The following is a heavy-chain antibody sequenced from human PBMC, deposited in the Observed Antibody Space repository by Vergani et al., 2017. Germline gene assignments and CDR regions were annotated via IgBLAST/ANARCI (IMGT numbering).Heavy chain of an antibody. Sequence: QVQLQQWGAGLLKPSETLSLTCAVYGGSFSGYYWSWIRQPPWKGLEWNGEINHSGSTNYNPSLKSRVTISVDTSKNQFSLKLSSVTAEDTAVYYCAGFWNSGIVVVPADRGKMDVWGKGTTVTVSS. CDR1: GGSFSGYY. V-gene: IGHV4-34*01. J-gene: IGHJ6*04. CDR2: INHSGST. D-gene: IGHD2-2*01. CDR3: AGFWNSGIVVVPADRGKMDV.